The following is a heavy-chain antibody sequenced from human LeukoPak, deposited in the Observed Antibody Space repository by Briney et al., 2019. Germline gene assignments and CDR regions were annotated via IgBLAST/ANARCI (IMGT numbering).Heavy chain of an antibody. Sequence: SETLSLTCAVYGGSFSGYSWSWIRQPPGKGLEWIGEINHSGSTNYNPSLKSRVTISVDTSKNQFSLKLSSVTAADTAVYYCARGRSGGSYAPGYWGQGTLVTVSS. CDR3: ARGRSGGSYAPGY. J-gene: IGHJ4*02. CDR2: INHSGST. V-gene: IGHV4-34*01. CDR1: GGSFSGYS. D-gene: IGHD3-16*01.